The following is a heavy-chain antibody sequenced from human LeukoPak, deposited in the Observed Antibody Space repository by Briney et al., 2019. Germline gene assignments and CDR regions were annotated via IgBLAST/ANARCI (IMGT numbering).Heavy chain of an antibody. J-gene: IGHJ4*02. V-gene: IGHV4-4*09. CDR1: KGSISSYH. CDR3: ARHGGNSAYDPFEH. CDR2: ILTSGTT. Sequence: KPSETLSLTCTVSKGSISSYHWSWVRQPPGKGLEWIGYILTSGTTNYNPSLKSRLTISVDTSKNRFTLKLSSVTAADTAVYYCARHGGNSAYDPFEHWGQGTLVTVSS. D-gene: IGHD5-12*01.